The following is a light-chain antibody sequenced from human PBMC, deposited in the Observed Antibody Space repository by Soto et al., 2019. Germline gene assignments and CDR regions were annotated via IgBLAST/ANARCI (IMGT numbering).Light chain of an antibody. Sequence: EIVMTQSPATLSVSPGERATLSCRASQSVSSNLAWYQQKPGQAARLLISDASTRATGIPGRFSGSGSGTEFTLTISGLQSEDFAVYYCQQYNNWWTFGQGTKVEIK. V-gene: IGKV3-15*01. J-gene: IGKJ1*01. CDR3: QQYNNWWT. CDR2: DAS. CDR1: QSVSSN.